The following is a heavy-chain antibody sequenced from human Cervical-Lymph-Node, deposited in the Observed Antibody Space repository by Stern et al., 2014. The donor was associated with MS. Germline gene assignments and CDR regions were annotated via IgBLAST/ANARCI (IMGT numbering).Heavy chain of an antibody. D-gene: IGHD4-17*01. J-gene: IGHJ3*02. CDR1: GGSISSGGYS. V-gene: IGHV4-30-2*01. CDR2: MYHSGST. CDR3: ARSSTVTPNAFDI. Sequence: QVQLVESGSGLVKPSQTLSLTCAVSGGSISSGGYSWSWIRQPPGQGLEWIGYMYHSGSTYYNTCLKSRVTIAVDRFNNQFSLQMSSVTAADTAVYYCARSSTVTPNAFDIWGQGTMVTVSS.